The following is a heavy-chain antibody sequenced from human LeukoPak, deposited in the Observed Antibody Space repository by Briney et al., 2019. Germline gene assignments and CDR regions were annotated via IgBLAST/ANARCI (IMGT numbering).Heavy chain of an antibody. J-gene: IGHJ6*02. CDR2: TYYRSKWYN. CDR1: RDSVSSNSAA. Sequence: SQTLSLTCAISRDSVSSNSAAWNWIRQSPSRGLEWLGRTYYRSKWYNDYAVSVKSRITINPDTSKNQFSLQLNSVTPEATAVYYWARDRAVAVYGMGVWAQGTTVTVPS. D-gene: IGHD6-19*01. CDR3: ARDRAVAVYGMGV. V-gene: IGHV6-1*01.